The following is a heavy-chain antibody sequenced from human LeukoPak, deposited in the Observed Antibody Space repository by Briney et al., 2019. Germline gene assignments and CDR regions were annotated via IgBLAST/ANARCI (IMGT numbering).Heavy chain of an antibody. D-gene: IGHD2-2*01. CDR3: AKGPVVPDATYYFDY. CDR2: ISGSGGST. V-gene: IGHV3-23*01. Sequence: GGSLRLSCAASGFTFSSYAMNWVRQTPGKGLQWLSPISGSGGSTYYAYSVKGRFTISRDNSKNMLHLQMNSLRAEDTAVYYCAKGPVVPDATYYFDYWGQGTLVTVSS. CDR1: GFTFSSYA. J-gene: IGHJ4*02.